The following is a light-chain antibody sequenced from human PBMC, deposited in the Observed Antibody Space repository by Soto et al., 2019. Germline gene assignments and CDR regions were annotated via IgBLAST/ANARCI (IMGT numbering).Light chain of an antibody. CDR3: SSYTSSSFVV. V-gene: IGLV2-14*01. CDR2: EVS. CDR1: SSDVGGYNY. Sequence: QSALTQPASVSGSPGQSITISCTETSSDVGGYNYVSWYQQHPGKAPKLMIYEVSNRPSGVSNRFSGSKSGNTASLTISGLQAEDEADYYCSSYTSSSFVVFGGGTKVTVL. J-gene: IGLJ2*01.